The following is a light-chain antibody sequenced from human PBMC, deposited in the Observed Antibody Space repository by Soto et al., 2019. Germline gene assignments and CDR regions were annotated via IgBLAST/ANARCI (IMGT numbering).Light chain of an antibody. CDR2: DAS. J-gene: IGKJ1*01. CDR3: LRYNAFSQT. CDR1: QSMNSW. V-gene: IGKV1-5*01. Sequence: DIQLTQSPSTLSASVGDRVTITCRASQSMNSWLAWYQQKPWEAPKVLIYDASSLESGVPSRFSGSGSGTEFTLTIGSLQPEDFATYYCLRYNAFSQTFGQGTKVEI.